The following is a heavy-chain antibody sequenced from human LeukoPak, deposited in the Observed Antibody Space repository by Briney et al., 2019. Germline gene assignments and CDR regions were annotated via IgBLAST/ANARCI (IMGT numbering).Heavy chain of an antibody. CDR1: GYTFTSYG. D-gene: IGHD6-13*01. CDR3: ARGWTGYSSSYGFDY. Sequence: ASVKVSCKASGYTFTSYGISWVRQAPGQGLEWMGWISAYNGNTNYAQKLQGRVTMTTDTSTSTAYMELRSLRSDDTAVYYCARGWTGYSSSYGFDYWGQGTLVTVSS. J-gene: IGHJ4*02. V-gene: IGHV1-18*01. CDR2: ISAYNGNT.